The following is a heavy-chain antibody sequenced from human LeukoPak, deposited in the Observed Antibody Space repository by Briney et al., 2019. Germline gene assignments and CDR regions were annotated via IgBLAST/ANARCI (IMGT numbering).Heavy chain of an antibody. D-gene: IGHD6-6*01. J-gene: IGHJ4*02. Sequence: GSXXLXCXAXXFTXSSYAMSWVRQVPGKGLEWVSVISGSGDNTYYADSVKGRFTISRDNSKNMLYLQMNSLRAEDTAVYYCAKWKYSNSGIDDYWGQGTLVTVSS. CDR1: XFTXSSYA. CDR2: ISGSGDNT. V-gene: IGHV3-23*01. CDR3: AKWKYSNSGIDDY.